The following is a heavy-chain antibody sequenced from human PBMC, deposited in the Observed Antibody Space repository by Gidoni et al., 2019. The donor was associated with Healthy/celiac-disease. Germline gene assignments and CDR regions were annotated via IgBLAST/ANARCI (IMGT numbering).Heavy chain of an antibody. J-gene: IGHJ4*02. CDR2: IIPIFGTA. D-gene: IGHD5-12*01. CDR3: ARDTGGGYSGYDHRGFDY. Sequence: QVQLVQSGAEVKKPGSSVKVSCKASGGTFSSYASSWVRQAPGQGLEWMGGIIPIFGTANYAQKFQGRVTITADESTSTAYMELSSLRSEDTAVYYCARDTGGGYSGYDHRGFDYWGQGTLVTVSS. CDR1: GGTFSSYA. V-gene: IGHV1-69*01.